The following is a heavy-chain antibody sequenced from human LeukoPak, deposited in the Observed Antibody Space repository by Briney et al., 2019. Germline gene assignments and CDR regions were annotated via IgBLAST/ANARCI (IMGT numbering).Heavy chain of an antibody. Sequence: PSETLSLTCAVYGGSFSGYYWSWIRQPPGKGLEWIGEISHSGSTNYNPSLKSRVTISVDTSKNQFSLKLSSVTAADTAVYYCARGIYDYVWGSYRWRYYFDYWGQGTPVTVSS. J-gene: IGHJ4*02. D-gene: IGHD3-16*02. V-gene: IGHV4-34*01. CDR2: ISHSGST. CDR3: ARGIYDYVWGSYRWRYYFDY. CDR1: GGSFSGYY.